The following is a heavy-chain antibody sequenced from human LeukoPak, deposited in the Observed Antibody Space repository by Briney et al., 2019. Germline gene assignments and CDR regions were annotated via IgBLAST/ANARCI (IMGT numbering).Heavy chain of an antibody. V-gene: IGHV4-59*01. CDR1: GGSISSYY. Sequence: PSETLSLTCTVSGGSISSYYWSWIRQPPGKGLEWIGYIYYSGSTNYNPSLKSRITISVDTSKNQFSLKLNSVTAADTAMYYCARPYQYCSGGSCYDYWGQGTLVTVSS. CDR2: IYYSGST. D-gene: IGHD2-15*01. J-gene: IGHJ4*02. CDR3: ARPYQYCSGGSCYDY.